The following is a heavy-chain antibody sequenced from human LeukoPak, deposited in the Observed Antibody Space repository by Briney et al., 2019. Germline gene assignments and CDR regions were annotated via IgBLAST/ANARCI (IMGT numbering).Heavy chain of an antibody. Sequence: ASVKVSCKASGYTFTSYYMHWVRQAPGQGLEWMGIINPSGGSTSYAQKFQGRVTMTRNTSISTAYMELSSLRSEDTAVYYCARGLVTMVRGVIKGLFGYWGQGTLVTVSS. J-gene: IGHJ4*02. D-gene: IGHD3-10*01. CDR3: ARGLVTMVRGVIKGLFGY. V-gene: IGHV1-46*01. CDR2: INPSGGST. CDR1: GYTFTSYY.